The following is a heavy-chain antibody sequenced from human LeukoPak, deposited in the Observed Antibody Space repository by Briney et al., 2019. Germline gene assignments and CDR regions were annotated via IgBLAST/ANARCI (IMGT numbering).Heavy chain of an antibody. Sequence: SETLSLTCAVYGGAFSGFYWRWIRPPPGKGREWIGEINPSGSTHSNPSLKSRDTISVDTSKYQFSLKLSSVTAADTAVYYCARSHTVAGFDYWGQGTLVTVSS. V-gene: IGHV4-34*01. CDR1: GGAFSGFY. J-gene: IGHJ4*02. D-gene: IGHD4-23*01. CDR3: ARSHTVAGFDY. CDR2: INPSGST.